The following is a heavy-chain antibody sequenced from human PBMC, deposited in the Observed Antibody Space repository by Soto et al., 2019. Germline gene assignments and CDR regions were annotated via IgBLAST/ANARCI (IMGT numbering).Heavy chain of an antibody. CDR2: MNPNSDNT. Sequence: ASVKVSCKASGYTFTSYDINWVRQATGQGLEWMGWMNPNSDNTGYAQKFQGRVTMTRNTSISTAYMELSSLRSEDTAVYYCARGSRYYDFWSGYYTEGWFDPWG. V-gene: IGHV1-8*01. D-gene: IGHD3-3*01. CDR3: ARGSRYYDFWSGYYTEGWFDP. CDR1: GYTFTSYD. J-gene: IGHJ5*02.